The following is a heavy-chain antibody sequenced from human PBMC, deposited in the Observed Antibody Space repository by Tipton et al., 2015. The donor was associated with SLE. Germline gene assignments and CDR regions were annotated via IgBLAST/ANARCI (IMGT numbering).Heavy chain of an antibody. Sequence: TLSLTCSVSGDSISSGAYYWSWIRKHPGKGLEWIGYISYSGSTYYNPSLNSRFIISIDTSKNQFSLRLSSVTAADTAVYYCARDGLGGAFDFWGQGTLVTVSS. CDR3: ARDGLGGAFDF. D-gene: IGHD2-15*01. CDR1: GDSISSGAYY. CDR2: ISYSGST. V-gene: IGHV4-31*03. J-gene: IGHJ4*02.